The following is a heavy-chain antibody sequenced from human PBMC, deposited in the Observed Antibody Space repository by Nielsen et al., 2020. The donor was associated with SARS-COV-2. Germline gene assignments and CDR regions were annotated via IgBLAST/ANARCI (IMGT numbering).Heavy chain of an antibody. V-gene: IGHV5-51*01. CDR1: GYTFTSYW. D-gene: IGHD4-23*01. J-gene: IGHJ4*02. Sequence: ESLKISCQGSGYTFTSYWIGWVRQMPGKGLEWMGVIYPRDSDTKYNPSFQGQVTISADKSISTVYLQWSGLKASDSAMYYCARNTYGGSTDYWGQGTLVTVSS. CDR3: ARNTYGGSTDY. CDR2: IYPRDSDT.